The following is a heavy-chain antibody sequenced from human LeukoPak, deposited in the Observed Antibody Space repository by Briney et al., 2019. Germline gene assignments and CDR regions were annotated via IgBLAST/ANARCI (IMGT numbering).Heavy chain of an antibody. CDR2: ISWNSGSI. Sequence: GGSLRLSCAASGFTFDDYAMHWVRQAPGKGLEWVSGISWNSGSIGYADSVKGRFTISRDNAKNSLYLQMNSLRAEDTALYYCAKDVHRQQPADDAFDIWGQGTMVTVSS. V-gene: IGHV3-9*01. D-gene: IGHD6-13*01. CDR1: GFTFDDYA. J-gene: IGHJ3*02. CDR3: AKDVHRQQPADDAFDI.